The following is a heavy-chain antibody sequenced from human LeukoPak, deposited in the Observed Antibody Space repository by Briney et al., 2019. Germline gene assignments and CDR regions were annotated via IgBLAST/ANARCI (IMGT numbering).Heavy chain of an antibody. CDR2: IIPIFGTA. V-gene: IGHV1-69*06. J-gene: IGHJ4*02. CDR1: GGTFSSYA. Sequence: GASVKVSCKASGGTFSSYAISWVRQAPGQGLEWMGGIIPIFGTANYAQKFQGRVTITADKSTSTAYMELSSPRSDATALYYCAKETGSYPTRFDYWGQGTLVTVSS. D-gene: IGHD1-26*01. CDR3: AKETGSYPTRFDY.